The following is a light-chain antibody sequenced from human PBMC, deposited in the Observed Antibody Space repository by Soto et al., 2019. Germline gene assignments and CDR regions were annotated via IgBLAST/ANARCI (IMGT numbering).Light chain of an antibody. CDR1: QSVSSY. J-gene: IGKJ4*01. CDR2: DAS. CDR3: QQRSNWPSLT. V-gene: IGKV3-11*01. Sequence: EIVLTQSPATPSLSPGERATLPCRASQSVSSYLAWYQQKPGQAPRLLISDASNRATGIPARFSGSGSETDFTLTISSLEPEDSAVYYCQQRSNWPSLTFGGGTKVDIK.